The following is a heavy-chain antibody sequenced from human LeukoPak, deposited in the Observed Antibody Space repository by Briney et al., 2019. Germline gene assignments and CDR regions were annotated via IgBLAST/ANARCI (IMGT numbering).Heavy chain of an antibody. CDR1: GGSFSGYY. CDR2: INHSGST. D-gene: IGHD3-10*01. V-gene: IGHV4-34*01. J-gene: IGHJ4*02. CDR3: ARGLYYYGSGSYYPPPEYLDY. Sequence: PSETLSLTCAVYGGSFSGYYWSWIRQPPGKGLEWIGEINHSGSTNYNPSLKSRVTISVDTSKNQFSLKLSSVTAADTAVYYCARGLYYYGSGSYYPPPEYLDYWGQGTLVTVSS.